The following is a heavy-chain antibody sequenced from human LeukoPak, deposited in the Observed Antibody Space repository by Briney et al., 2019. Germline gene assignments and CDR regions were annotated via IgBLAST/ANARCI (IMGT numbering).Heavy chain of an antibody. V-gene: IGHV1-2*06. CDR1: GYTFTGYY. D-gene: IGHD1-26*01. Sequence: ASVKVSCKASGYTFTGYYMNWVRQAPGQGLEWMGRINPNSGSTNYAQKFQGRVTMTRDTSISTAYMELSRLRSDDTAVYYCARDRIVGATLDYWGQGTLVTVSS. CDR3: ARDRIVGATLDY. J-gene: IGHJ4*02. CDR2: INPNSGST.